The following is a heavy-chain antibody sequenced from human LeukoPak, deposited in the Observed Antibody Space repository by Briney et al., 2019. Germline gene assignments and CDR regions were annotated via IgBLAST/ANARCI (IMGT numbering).Heavy chain of an antibody. CDR2: ISSSGSTI. CDR3: ARDPSKDYYMDV. V-gene: IGHV3-11*01. CDR1: GFTFSDYY. Sequence: GGSLRLPCAASGFTFSDYYMSWIRQAPGKGLEWVSYISSSGSTIYYADSVKGRFTISRDNAKNSLYLQMNSLRAEDTAVYYCARDPSKDYYMDVWGKGTTVTVSS. J-gene: IGHJ6*03.